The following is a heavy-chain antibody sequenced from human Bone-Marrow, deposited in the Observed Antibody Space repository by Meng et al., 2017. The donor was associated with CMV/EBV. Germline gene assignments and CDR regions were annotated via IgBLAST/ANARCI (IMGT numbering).Heavy chain of an antibody. CDR3: ARRDWGSDAFDI. CDR1: GGTFSSYA. V-gene: IGHV1-69*05. CDR2: IIPIFGTA. D-gene: IGHD7-27*01. Sequence: SVKVSCKASGGTFSSYAISWVRQAPGQGLEWMGGIIPIFGTANYAQKFQGRVTITTDESTSTAYMELSRLRSDDTAVYYCARRDWGSDAFDIWGQGTMVTVSS. J-gene: IGHJ3*02.